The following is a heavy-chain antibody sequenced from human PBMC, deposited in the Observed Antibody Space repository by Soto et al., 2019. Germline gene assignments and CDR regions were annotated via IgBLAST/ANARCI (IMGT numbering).Heavy chain of an antibody. CDR1: GGSISSGDYY. V-gene: IGHV4-30-4*01. Sequence: SETLSLTCTVPGGSISSGDYYWSWIRQPPGKGLEWIGYIYYSGSTYYNPSLKSRVTISVDTSKNQFSLKLSSVTAADTAVYYCARVHRLPRRWFDPWGQGTLVTVSS. D-gene: IGHD4-17*01. CDR3: ARVHRLPRRWFDP. CDR2: IYYSGST. J-gene: IGHJ5*02.